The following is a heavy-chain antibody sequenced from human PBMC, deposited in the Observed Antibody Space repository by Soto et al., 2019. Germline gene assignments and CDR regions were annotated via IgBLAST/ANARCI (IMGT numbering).Heavy chain of an antibody. D-gene: IGHD4-4*01. CDR1: GYTFTSYG. CDR3: ARNDYKGSSFDY. J-gene: IGHJ4*02. CDR2: ISAYNGNT. Sequence: ASVKVSCKASGYTFTSYGISWVRQAPGQGLEWMGWISAYNGNTNYAQKLQGRVTMTTDTSTSTAYMELRGLRSDDTAVYYCARNDYKGSSFDYWGQGTLVTVSS. V-gene: IGHV1-18*01.